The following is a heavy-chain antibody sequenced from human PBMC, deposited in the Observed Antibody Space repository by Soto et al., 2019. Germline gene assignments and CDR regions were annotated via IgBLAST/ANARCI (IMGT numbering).Heavy chain of an antibody. CDR3: AISVYTLAWPFDY. CDR2: VSGSGATT. V-gene: IGHV3-23*01. J-gene: IGHJ4*02. CDR1: GFTFGTYS. Sequence: HPGGSLRLSCAASGFTFGTYSMSWVRQAPGKGLEWVSAVSGSGATTYYADSVKGRFTISRDNSKDTLYLQMDSLRAEDTALYYCAISVYTLAWPFDYWGQGTLVTVSS. D-gene: IGHD2-15*01.